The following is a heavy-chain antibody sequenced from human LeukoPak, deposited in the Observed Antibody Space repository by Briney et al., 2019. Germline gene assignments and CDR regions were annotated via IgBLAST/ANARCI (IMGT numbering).Heavy chain of an antibody. Sequence: ASVKVSCKASGYTFSNYGISWMRQAPGQGLEWMGWISAYNGNTKYAQRFQGRVTMTTDTSTSTAHMELRSLISEDTAVYFCARGIVGATALMDVWGXGNTVTVSS. CDR1: GYTFSNYG. CDR2: ISAYNGNT. J-gene: IGHJ6*02. V-gene: IGHV1-18*01. D-gene: IGHD1-26*01. CDR3: ARGIVGATALMDV.